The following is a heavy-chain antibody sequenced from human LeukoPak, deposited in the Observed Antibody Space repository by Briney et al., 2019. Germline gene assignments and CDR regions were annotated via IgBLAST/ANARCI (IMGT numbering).Heavy chain of an antibody. Sequence: GESLKISCKGSGYSFTNYWIAWVRQMPGRGLEWMGIIYPGDSDTRYSPSFQGQVTISGDRSISAAYLQWSSLKASDTAMYYCARGRYCTSTSCSHFDYWGQGTLVTVSS. CDR3: ARGRYCTSTSCSHFDY. CDR1: GYSFTNYW. CDR2: IYPGDSDT. J-gene: IGHJ4*02. V-gene: IGHV5-51*01. D-gene: IGHD2-2*01.